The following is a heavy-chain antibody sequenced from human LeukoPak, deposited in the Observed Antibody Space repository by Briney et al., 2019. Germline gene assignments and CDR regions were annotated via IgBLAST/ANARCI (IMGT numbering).Heavy chain of an antibody. J-gene: IGHJ3*02. CDR3: ARDNYREDDSFDI. V-gene: IGHV4-39*07. CDR2: IYYSGST. Sequence: SETLSLTCTASGGSISSSSYYWGWIRQPPGKGLEWIGNIYYSGSTYYNPSLKSRVTISIDTSKNQFSLKLSAVTAADTAVYFCARDNYREDDSFDIWGQGTMVTVSS. CDR1: GGSISSSSYY. D-gene: IGHD3-10*01.